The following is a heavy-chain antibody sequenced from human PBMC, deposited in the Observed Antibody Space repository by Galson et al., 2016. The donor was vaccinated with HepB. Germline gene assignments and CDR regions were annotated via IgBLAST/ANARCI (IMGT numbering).Heavy chain of an antibody. J-gene: IGHJ4*02. V-gene: IGHV3-23*01. Sequence: SLRLSCAASEFTFNNYPMRWVRQAPGRGLEWVSTISGSGIITSYADSVKGRFTISRDSSTNTLYLQMNSLRAEDTAVYYCARGGPYLNSGYYYGFDYWGQGTQVTVSS. CDR1: EFTFNNYP. CDR2: ISGSGIIT. CDR3: ARGGPYLNSGYYYGFDY. D-gene: IGHD3-22*01.